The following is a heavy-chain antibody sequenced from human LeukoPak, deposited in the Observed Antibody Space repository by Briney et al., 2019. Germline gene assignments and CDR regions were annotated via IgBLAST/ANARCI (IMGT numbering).Heavy chain of an antibody. CDR1: GYTFTSYA. CDR2: INAGNGNT. Sequence: ASVKVSCKASGYTFTSYAMHWVRQAPGQRLEWMGWINAGNGNTKYSQEFQGRVTITRDTSTSTVYMELSSLRSEDTAIYYCARIRDGYNDAYDIWGQGTVVTVPS. V-gene: IGHV1-3*03. J-gene: IGHJ3*02. D-gene: IGHD5-24*01. CDR3: ARIRDGYNDAYDI.